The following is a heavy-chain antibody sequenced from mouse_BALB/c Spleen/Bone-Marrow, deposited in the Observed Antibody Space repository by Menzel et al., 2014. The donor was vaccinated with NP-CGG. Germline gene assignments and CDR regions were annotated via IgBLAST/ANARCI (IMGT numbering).Heavy chain of an antibody. D-gene: IGHD1-1*01. CDR3: ARFITTVVVDAMDY. Sequence: EVKLMESGGGLVQPGGSRKLSCAASGFTFSDYGMAWVRQAPGKGPEWVAFISNLAYSIYYADTVTGRFTISRENAKNTLYLEMGSLRSEDTAMYYCARFITTVVVDAMDYWGQGTSVTVSS. V-gene: IGHV5-15*02. J-gene: IGHJ4*01. CDR2: ISNLAYSI. CDR1: GFTFSDYG.